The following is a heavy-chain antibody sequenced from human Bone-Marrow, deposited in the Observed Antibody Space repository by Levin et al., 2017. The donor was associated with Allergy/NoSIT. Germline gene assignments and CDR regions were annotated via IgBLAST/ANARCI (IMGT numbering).Heavy chain of an antibody. V-gene: IGHV3-23*01. CDR2: LSPTGNT. J-gene: IGHJ6*02. D-gene: IGHD2-8*01. CDR1: GFTLRPFA. Sequence: GESLKISCAASGFTLRPFALTWVRQAPGKGLEWVSILSPTGNTYYADSVKGRFTISTDNSDNTLHLQMNSLRADDTAIYFCSRYCITSACTGYFSGMDVWGQGTAVTVS. CDR3: SRYCITSACTGYFSGMDV.